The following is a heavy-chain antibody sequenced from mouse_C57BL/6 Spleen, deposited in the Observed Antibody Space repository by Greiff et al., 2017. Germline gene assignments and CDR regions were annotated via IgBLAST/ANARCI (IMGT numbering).Heavy chain of an antibody. CDR2: IRLKSDNYAT. Sequence: EVKVVESGGGLVQPGGSMKLSCVASGFTFSNYWMNWVRQSPEKGLEWVAQIRLKSDNYATHYAESVKGRFTISRNDSKSSVYLQMNNLRAEDTGIYYCTVTTEWYFDGWGTGTTVTVSS. V-gene: IGHV6-3*01. D-gene: IGHD2-13*01. J-gene: IGHJ1*03. CDR1: GFTFSNYW. CDR3: TVTTEWYFDG.